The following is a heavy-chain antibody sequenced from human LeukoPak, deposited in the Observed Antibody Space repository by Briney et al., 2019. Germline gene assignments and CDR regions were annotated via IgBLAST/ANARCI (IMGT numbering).Heavy chain of an antibody. D-gene: IGHD1-26*01. J-gene: IGHJ4*02. CDR2: INPNSGGT. Sequence: ASVKVSCKASGYTFTGYYMHWVRQAPGQGLGWMGWINPNSGGTNYAQKFQGRVTMTRDTSISTAYMELSRLRSDDTAVYYCARDFGQEWELPKNPDYWGQGTLVTVSS. CDR1: GYTFTGYY. CDR3: ARDFGQEWELPKNPDY. V-gene: IGHV1-2*02.